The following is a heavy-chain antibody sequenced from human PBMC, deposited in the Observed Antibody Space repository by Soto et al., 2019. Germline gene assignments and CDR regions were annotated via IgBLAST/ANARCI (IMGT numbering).Heavy chain of an antibody. D-gene: IGHD6-19*01. CDR3: AGPLRVISTTSGGSRRPGY. V-gene: IGHV1-2*02. J-gene: IGHJ4*02. Sequence: GASVKVSWKDSGYTFTGYCMHWVRQAPGQGLEWMGWINPNSGGTNYAQKFQGRVTMTRDTSISTAYMELSRLRSDDTAVYYCAGPLRVISTTSGGSRRPGYWGQGTRDTVSS. CDR1: GYTFTGYC. CDR2: INPNSGGT.